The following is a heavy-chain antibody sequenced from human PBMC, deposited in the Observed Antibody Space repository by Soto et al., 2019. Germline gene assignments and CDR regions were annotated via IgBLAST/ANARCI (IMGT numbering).Heavy chain of an antibody. CDR1: GGSFSDYT. Sequence: QAQLVQSGAEVKKPGSSVKVSCKASGGSFSDYTINWVRQAPGQGLEWMGGVIPIFQTPTYAQNFQGRVTITADESTSPAYMELNSLTSGDTAVYYCARVSRGPIDNWGQGTLVTVSS. J-gene: IGHJ4*02. V-gene: IGHV1-69*01. CDR3: ARVSRGPIDN. D-gene: IGHD3-10*01. CDR2: VIPIFQTP.